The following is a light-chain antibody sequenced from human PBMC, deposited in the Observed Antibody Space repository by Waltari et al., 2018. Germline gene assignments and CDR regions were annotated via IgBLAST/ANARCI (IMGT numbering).Light chain of an antibody. CDR1: SGINVGTYR. CDR3: AIWYTTAWV. J-gene: IGLJ3*02. Sequence: QPVLTQPTSLSASPGASARFTCTLRSGINVGTYRIYWYQQKPGIPPRFLLRYKSDSDKRQGSGGPSRFSGSKDASTNAGLLIISGLQSEDEADYYCAIWYTTAWVFGGGTKLTVL. CDR2: YKSDSDK. V-gene: IGLV5-39*01.